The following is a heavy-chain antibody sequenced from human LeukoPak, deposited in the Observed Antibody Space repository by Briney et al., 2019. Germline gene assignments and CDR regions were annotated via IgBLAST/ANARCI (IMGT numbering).Heavy chain of an antibody. Sequence: ASVKVSCKASGYTFTGYYMHWVRQAPGQGLEWMGWINPNSGGTNYAQKFQGRVTMTRDTSISTAYMELSRLRSDDTAVYYCARGFLGGSGSYEDWFDAWGQGTLVTVSS. CDR2: INPNSGGT. V-gene: IGHV1-2*02. D-gene: IGHD3-10*01. CDR3: ARGFLGGSGSYEDWFDA. J-gene: IGHJ5*02. CDR1: GYTFTGYY.